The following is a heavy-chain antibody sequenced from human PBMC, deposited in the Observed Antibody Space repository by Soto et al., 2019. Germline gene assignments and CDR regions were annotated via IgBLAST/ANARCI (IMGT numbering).Heavy chain of an antibody. J-gene: IGHJ4*02. Sequence: QVQLQESGPGLVKPSETLSLTCTVSGGSISNHYMSWIRQPPGKGLEWIGYIYYNGNTNYNPSLKSRVTMSVDTSKNQNPLKLSSVTAADTAVYYCARANWYSEYWGQGTLVTVSS. D-gene: IGHD7-27*01. CDR1: GGSISNHY. CDR3: ARANWYSEY. V-gene: IGHV4-59*11. CDR2: IYYNGNT.